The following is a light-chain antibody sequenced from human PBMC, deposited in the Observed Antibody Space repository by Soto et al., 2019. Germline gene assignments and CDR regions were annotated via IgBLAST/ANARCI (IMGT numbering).Light chain of an antibody. CDR3: QQYNSYSPYT. Sequence: DIQMTQSPSTLSASVGDRVTITCRASQSISSWLAWYQQKPGKAPKLLIYDASILEIGVPSSFSGSGSGTEFTLTISSLQPDDFATYYCQQYNSYSPYTFGQGTKLEIK. CDR2: DAS. CDR1: QSISSW. J-gene: IGKJ2*01. V-gene: IGKV1-5*01.